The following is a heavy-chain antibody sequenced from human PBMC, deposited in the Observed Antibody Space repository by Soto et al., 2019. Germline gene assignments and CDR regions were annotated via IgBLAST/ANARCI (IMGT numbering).Heavy chain of an antibody. CDR3: ARGSSSNCDYGMDV. D-gene: IGHD6-6*01. J-gene: IGHJ6*02. V-gene: IGHV4-30-2*01. Sequence: SVTRRVGNDSISRWGSSRSWRRRPPGKALEWIGNIYDSGSTSYNRSLKSRVAISLATSKIHFSLKLTSVTAADTAVYFCARGSSSNCDYGMDVWGQGTPVTVSS. CDR1: NDSISRWGSS. CDR2: IYDSGST.